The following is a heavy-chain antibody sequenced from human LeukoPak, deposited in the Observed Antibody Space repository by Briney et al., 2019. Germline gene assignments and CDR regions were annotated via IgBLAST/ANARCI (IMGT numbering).Heavy chain of an antibody. J-gene: IGHJ4*02. CDR1: GYTFTWYN. CDR2: INPSGGST. CDR3: AREISKGGFDY. D-gene: IGHD3-16*01. Sequence: ASVKVSCKASGYTFTWYNVHWVRQAPGHGLEWMGIINPSGGSTTFPQKFQGRDTMTRDTSTSTVYMEMSSLRSEDTAVYYCAREISKGGFDYWGQGTLVTVSS. V-gene: IGHV1-46*01.